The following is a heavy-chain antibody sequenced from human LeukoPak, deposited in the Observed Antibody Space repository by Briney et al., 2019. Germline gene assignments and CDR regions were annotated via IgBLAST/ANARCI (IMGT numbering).Heavy chain of an antibody. J-gene: IGHJ5*02. CDR3: ASRRVYYYDSSGYSNYNWFDP. CDR2: IYHSGST. D-gene: IGHD3-22*01. V-gene: IGHV4-39*07. Sequence: SETLSLTCTVSGGSISSGGYYWSWIRQPPGKGLEWIGEIYHSGSTNYNPSLKSRVTISVDKSKNQFSLKLSSVTAADTAVYYCASRRVYYYDSSGYSNYNWFDPWGQGTLVTVSS. CDR1: GGSISSGGYY.